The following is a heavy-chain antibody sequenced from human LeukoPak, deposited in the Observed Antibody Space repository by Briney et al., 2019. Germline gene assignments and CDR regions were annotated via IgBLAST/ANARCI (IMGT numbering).Heavy chain of an antibody. Sequence: GGSLRLSCAASGFTFSNAWMSWVRQAPGKGLEWVGRIKSKTDGGTTDYAAPVKGRFTISRDDSKNTLYLQMNSLKTEDTAVYYCTTSREWELLGDYWGQGTLVTVSS. V-gene: IGHV3-15*01. J-gene: IGHJ4*02. CDR2: IKSKTDGGTT. D-gene: IGHD1-26*01. CDR1: GFTFSNAW. CDR3: TTSREWELLGDY.